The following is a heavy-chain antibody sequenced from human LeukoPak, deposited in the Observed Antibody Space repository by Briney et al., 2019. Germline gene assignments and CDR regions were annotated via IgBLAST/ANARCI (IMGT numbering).Heavy chain of an antibody. Sequence: ASVKVSCKASGYTFTSYVISWVRQAPGQGLEWMGWISAYNGNTNYAQKLQGRVTMTTDTSTSTAYMELRSLRSDDTAVYYCARAYYYDSSGYPDAFDIWGQGTMVTVSS. D-gene: IGHD3-22*01. V-gene: IGHV1-18*01. J-gene: IGHJ3*02. CDR3: ARAYYYDSSGYPDAFDI. CDR2: ISAYNGNT. CDR1: GYTFTSYV.